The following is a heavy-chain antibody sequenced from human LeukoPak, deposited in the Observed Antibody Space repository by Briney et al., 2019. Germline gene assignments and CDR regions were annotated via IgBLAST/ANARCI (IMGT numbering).Heavy chain of an antibody. Sequence: GGFLRLCCVFSGSSLSNYAMTWVRQPPGKVLEWVSYNRERGGSTTYADSVKGRFTISRDTSLNTLYLQMNNLRAEDTAVYFCAKRGVVIRGILVTGYHQEAYHYDFWGQGVLVTVSS. CDR1: GSSLSNYA. V-gene: IGHV3-23*01. CDR2: NRERGGST. CDR3: AKRGVVIRGILVTGYHQEAYHYDF. D-gene: IGHD3-10*01. J-gene: IGHJ4*02.